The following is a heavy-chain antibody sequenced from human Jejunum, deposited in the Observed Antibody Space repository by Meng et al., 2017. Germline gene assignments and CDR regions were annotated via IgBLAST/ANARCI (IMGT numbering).Heavy chain of an antibody. CDR1: GGSITTNHW. CDR3: ARGINFYDAAAYSFENYFDH. J-gene: IGHJ4*02. CDR2: IYFTGTT. D-gene: IGHD2/OR15-2a*01. V-gene: IGHV4-4*02. Sequence: QVQLQESGPGLVQPSGTLSLTCDVSGGSITTNHWWSWVRQPPGKGLEWIGEIYFTGTTNYNPSLKSRVTMSVDRSKNQVSLKLTSVSAADTAMYFCARGINFYDAAAYSFENYFDHWSQGALVTVSS.